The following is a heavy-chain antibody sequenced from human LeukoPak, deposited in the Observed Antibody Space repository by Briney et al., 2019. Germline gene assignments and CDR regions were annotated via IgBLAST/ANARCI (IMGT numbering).Heavy chain of an antibody. Sequence: SETLSLTCAVYGGSFSAYYWTWIRQPPGKGLEWIGEINHGGSTNYNPSLKSRVTISVDTSKNQFSLKLSSVTAADTAVYYCARLSLRYFDWYIFNPWGQGTLVTVSS. CDR3: ARLSLRYFDWYIFNP. CDR1: GGSFSAYY. V-gene: IGHV4-34*01. D-gene: IGHD3-9*01. CDR2: INHGGST. J-gene: IGHJ5*02.